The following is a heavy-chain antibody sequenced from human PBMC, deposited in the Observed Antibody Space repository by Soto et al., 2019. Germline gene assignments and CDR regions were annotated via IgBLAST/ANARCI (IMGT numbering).Heavy chain of an antibody. CDR3: ARLVYGSGIYRGLDY. D-gene: IGHD3-10*01. J-gene: IGHJ4*02. V-gene: IGHV4-31*03. CDR2: ISYSGST. Sequence: SGTLSLTCTVSGGSISSGGYYWSWIRQHPGKGLEWIGYISYSGSTYYSPSLKSRVIISVDTSKNQFSLKLSSVTAADTAVYYCARLVYGSGIYRGLDYWGQGTLVTVSS. CDR1: GGSISSGGYY.